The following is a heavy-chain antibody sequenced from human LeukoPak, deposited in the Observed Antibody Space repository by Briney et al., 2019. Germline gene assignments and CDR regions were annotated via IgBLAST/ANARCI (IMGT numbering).Heavy chain of an antibody. D-gene: IGHD3-3*01. CDR1: GLTFSSYS. Sequence: GGSLRLSCAASGLTFSSYSMNWVRQAPGKGLEWVSSISSSSSYIYYADSVKGRFTISRDNAKNSLYLQMNSLRAEDTAVYYCAREKGFRVDYWGQGTLVTVSS. CDR3: AREKGFRVDY. V-gene: IGHV3-21*01. J-gene: IGHJ4*02. CDR2: ISSSSSYI.